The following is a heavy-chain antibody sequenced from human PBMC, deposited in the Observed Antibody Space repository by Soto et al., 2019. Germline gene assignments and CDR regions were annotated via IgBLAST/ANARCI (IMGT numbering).Heavy chain of an antibody. Sequence: QLQLQESGSGLVKPSQTLSLTCAVSGGSISSGGYSWSWIRQPPGKGLEWIGYIYHSGRTYYNPSLKSRVTISVDRSKPQFSLKLSSVTAADTAVYYCARVQAGIVGATTNNWFDPWGQGTLVTVSS. CDR2: IYHSGRT. J-gene: IGHJ5*02. D-gene: IGHD1-26*01. CDR3: ARVQAGIVGATTNNWFDP. CDR1: GGSISSGGYS. V-gene: IGHV4-30-2*01.